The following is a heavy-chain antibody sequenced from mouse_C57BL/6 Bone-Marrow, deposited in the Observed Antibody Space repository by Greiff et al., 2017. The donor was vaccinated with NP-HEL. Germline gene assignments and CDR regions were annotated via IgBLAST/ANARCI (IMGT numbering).Heavy chain of an antibody. V-gene: IGHV1-53*01. CDR3: ARKGALLSYAMDY. D-gene: IGHD2-1*01. Sequence: QVQLQQPGTELVKPGASVKLSCKASGYTFTSYWMHWVKQRPGQGLEWIGNINPSNGGTNYNEKFKSQATLTVDKSSSTAYMQISSLTSEDSAVYYCARKGALLSYAMDYWGQGTSVTVSS. CDR2: INPSNGGT. CDR1: GYTFTSYW. J-gene: IGHJ4*01.